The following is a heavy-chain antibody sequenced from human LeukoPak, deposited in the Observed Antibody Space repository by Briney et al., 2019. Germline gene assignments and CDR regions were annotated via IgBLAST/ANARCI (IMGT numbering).Heavy chain of an antibody. Sequence: SETLSLTCTVSGGSISSYYWSWIRQPPGKGLEWIGYIYYSGSTNYNPSLKSRVTISVDTSKNQFSLKLSSVTAADTAVYYCARDSPYYGSGSATYYMDVWGKGTTVTISS. CDR1: GGSISSYY. CDR3: ARDSPYYGSGSATYYMDV. V-gene: IGHV4-59*01. J-gene: IGHJ6*03. CDR2: IYYSGST. D-gene: IGHD3-10*01.